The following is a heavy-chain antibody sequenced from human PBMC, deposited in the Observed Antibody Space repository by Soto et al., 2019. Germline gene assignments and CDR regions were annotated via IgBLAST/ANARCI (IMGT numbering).Heavy chain of an antibody. V-gene: IGHV1-69*13. Sequence: GASVKVSCKASGGTFSSYAISWVRQAPGQGLEWMGGIIPIFGTANYAQKFQGRVTITADESTSTAYMELSSLRSEDTAVYYCARVDCSSTSCHNWFDPWGQGTLVTVSS. CDR3: ARVDCSSTSCHNWFDP. CDR2: IIPIFGTA. D-gene: IGHD2-2*01. J-gene: IGHJ5*02. CDR1: GGTFSSYA.